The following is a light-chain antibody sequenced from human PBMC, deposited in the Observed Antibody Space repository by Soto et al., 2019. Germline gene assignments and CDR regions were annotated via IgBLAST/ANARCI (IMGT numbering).Light chain of an antibody. Sequence: QSALTQSASVSGSPGQSITISCTGTSSDVGGYNYVSWYQQHPGKAPKLIIYDVSNRPSGVSTRFSGSKSGNTASLTISGLQAEDDADYSCSSYTSTNSCVFGGGTKVTVL. V-gene: IGLV2-14*01. CDR3: SSYTSTNSCV. CDR2: DVS. J-gene: IGLJ3*02. CDR1: SSDVGGYNY.